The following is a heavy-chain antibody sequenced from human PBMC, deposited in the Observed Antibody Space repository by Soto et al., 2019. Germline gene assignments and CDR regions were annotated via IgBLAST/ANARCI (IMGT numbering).Heavy chain of an antibody. V-gene: IGHV4-30-2*01. CDR2: VYHSGST. CDR3: ARGEVTTGVF. CDR1: GGSISSGGYS. D-gene: IGHD4-17*01. J-gene: IGHJ4*02. Sequence: PSETLSLTCAVSGGSISSGGYSWSWIRQPPGEGLEWIGYVYHSGSTYYNPSLKIRVTISVDRSNIHFSLMLSSVSAVYSAVYYCARGEVTTGVFWGQGTQVTVSS.